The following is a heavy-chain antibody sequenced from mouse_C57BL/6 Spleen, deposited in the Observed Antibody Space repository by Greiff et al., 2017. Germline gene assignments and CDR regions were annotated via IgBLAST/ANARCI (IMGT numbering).Heavy chain of an antibody. V-gene: IGHV1-15*01. CDR1: GYTFTDYE. Sequence: QVQLQQSGAELVRPGASVTLSCKASGYTFTDYEMHWVKQTPVHGLEWIGAIDPETGGTAYNQKFKGKAILTADTSSSTAYMELRSLTSEDSAVYYCTRTGNYESMDYWGQGTSVTVSS. CDR3: TRTGNYESMDY. CDR2: IDPETGGT. D-gene: IGHD2-4*01. J-gene: IGHJ4*01.